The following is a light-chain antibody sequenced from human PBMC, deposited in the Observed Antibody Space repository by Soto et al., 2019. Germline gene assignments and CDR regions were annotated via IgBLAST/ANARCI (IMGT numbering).Light chain of an antibody. CDR2: GAS. CDR1: QSVSTN. J-gene: IGKJ5*01. CDR3: QQHGSSPIT. Sequence: EIVMTQSPATLSVSPGERATLFCRASQSVSTNLAWHQQKPGQTPRLLVYGASSRATGIPDRFSGSGSGTDFTLTISRLEPEDFAVYYCQQHGSSPITFGQGTRLEIK. V-gene: IGKV3-20*01.